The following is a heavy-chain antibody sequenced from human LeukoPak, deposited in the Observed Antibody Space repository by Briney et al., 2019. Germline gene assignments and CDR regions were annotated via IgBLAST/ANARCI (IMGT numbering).Heavy chain of an antibody. V-gene: IGHV4-39*07. J-gene: IGHJ3*02. CDR1: GGSISSSSYY. CDR2: IYYSGST. CDR3: ARGSYYYGSGSYYNRGDAFDI. Sequence: SETLSLTCTVSGGSISSSSYYWGWIRQPPGKGLEWIGSIYYSGSTYYNPSLKSRVTISVDTSKNQFSLKLSSVTAADTAVYYCARGSYYYGSGSYYNRGDAFDIWGQGTMVTVSS. D-gene: IGHD3-10*01.